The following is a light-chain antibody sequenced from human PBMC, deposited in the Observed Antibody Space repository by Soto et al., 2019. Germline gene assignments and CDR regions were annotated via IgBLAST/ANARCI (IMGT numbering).Light chain of an antibody. Sequence: QSALTQPPSASGSPGQSVTISCTGTSSDVGGYNYVSWYQQHPGKAPKLMIYEVSKRPSGVPDRFSGSKSGNTASLTVSGLQGEEEADYYCNSYAGSNNWVFGGGTKLTVL. CDR1: SSDVGGYNY. J-gene: IGLJ3*02. CDR3: NSYAGSNNWV. CDR2: EVS. V-gene: IGLV2-8*01.